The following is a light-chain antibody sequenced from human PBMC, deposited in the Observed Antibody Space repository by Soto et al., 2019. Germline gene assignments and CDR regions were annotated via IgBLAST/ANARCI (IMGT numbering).Light chain of an antibody. V-gene: IGKV3-11*01. Sequence: EIVLTQSPATLSLSPGERATLSCRASQSVSSYLAWYQQKPGQDPRLLIYDESNRATGIPARFSGSGSGTEFTLTISSLQSEDFGVYYCHQYNNWPTFGQGTKVDIK. CDR1: QSVSSY. CDR2: DES. J-gene: IGKJ1*01. CDR3: HQYNNWPT.